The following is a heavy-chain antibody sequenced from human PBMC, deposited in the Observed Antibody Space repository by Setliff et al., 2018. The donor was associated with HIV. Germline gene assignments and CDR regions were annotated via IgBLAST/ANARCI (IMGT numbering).Heavy chain of an antibody. D-gene: IGHD3-10*01. J-gene: IGHJ6*02. CDR1: SGSISSSNW. Sequence: SETLSLTCAVSSGSISSSNWWSWVRQPPGKELEWIGEIYHSGSTNYNPSLKSRVTISLDRFKNQFSLKLTSVTAADTAVYYCARVRGRYYYHYAMDVWGQGTTVTVSS. CDR2: IYHSGST. CDR3: ARVRGRYYYHYAMDV. V-gene: IGHV4-4*02.